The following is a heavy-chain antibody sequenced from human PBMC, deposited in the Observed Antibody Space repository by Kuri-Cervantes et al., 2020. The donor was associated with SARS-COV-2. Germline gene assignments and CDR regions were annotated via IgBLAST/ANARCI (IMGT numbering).Heavy chain of an antibody. CDR2: IYYNGST. CDR3: ARHDYGDPLTYYYGMDV. CDR1: GSSVSSGSYY. Sequence: GSLRLSCTVSGSSVSSGSYYWSWIRQPPGKGLEWIGYIYYNGSTNYNPSLKSRVTISVDTSTNQFSLKLSSVTAADTAMYYCARHDYGDPLTYYYGMDVWGQGTTVTVSS. J-gene: IGHJ6*02. D-gene: IGHD4-17*01. V-gene: IGHV4-61*01.